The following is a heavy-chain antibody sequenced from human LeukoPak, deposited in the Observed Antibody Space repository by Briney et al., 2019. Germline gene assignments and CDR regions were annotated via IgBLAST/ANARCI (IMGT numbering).Heavy chain of an antibody. J-gene: IGHJ4*02. D-gene: IGHD6-6*01. CDR2: IIPIFGTA. CDR1: GYTFISYD. CDR3: ARDLIAARPYYFDY. V-gene: IGHV1-69*13. Sequence: SVKVSCKASGYTFISYDISWVRQAPGQGLEWMGGIIPIFGTANYAQKFQGRVTITADESTSTAYMELSSLRSEDTAVYYCARDLIAARPYYFDYWGQGTLVTVSS.